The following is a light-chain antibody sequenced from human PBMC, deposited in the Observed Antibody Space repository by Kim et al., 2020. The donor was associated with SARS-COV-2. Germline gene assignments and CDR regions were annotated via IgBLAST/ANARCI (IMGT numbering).Light chain of an antibody. J-gene: IGKJ1*01. Sequence: DIQLTQSPSSLSASVGDRVTITCRAGQTISNYLNWYQQKPGKAPKLLIYAASNLQSGVPSRFSGSGSGTDFTLTISSLQPEDFATYYCQQSYSTPPGTFGQGTKLEI. CDR3: QQSYSTPPGT. CDR1: QTISNY. V-gene: IGKV1-39*01. CDR2: AAS.